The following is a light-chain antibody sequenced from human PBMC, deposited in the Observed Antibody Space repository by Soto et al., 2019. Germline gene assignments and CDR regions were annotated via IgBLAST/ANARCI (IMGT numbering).Light chain of an antibody. CDR1: SSNIGAGYD. J-gene: IGLJ3*02. CDR3: QSFDRSLNSWV. CDR2: GFT. Sequence: QSVLTQPPSVSGAPGQRVTISCSGNSSNIGAGYDAHWYQLLPGTAPKLLIFGFTSRPSGVPGRFSGSKSDTSASLAITGLQADDEAYYYCQSFDRSLNSWVFGGGTKLTVL. V-gene: IGLV1-40*01.